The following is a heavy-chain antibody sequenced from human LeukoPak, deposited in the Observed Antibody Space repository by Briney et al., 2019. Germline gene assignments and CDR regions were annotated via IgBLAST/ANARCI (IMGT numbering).Heavy chain of an antibody. CDR2: INPNTGGT. CDR3: ATQPGAAGARGDWFDP. Sequence: GASVKVSCKASGYTFTAYYIHWVRQAPGQGLEWMGWINPNTGGTNYAQKFQGGVTMTRDTSISTAYMELSSLRPDDTAVYYCATQPGAAGARGDWFDPWGQGTLVTVSS. J-gene: IGHJ5*02. CDR1: GYTFTAYY. D-gene: IGHD6-13*01. V-gene: IGHV1-2*02.